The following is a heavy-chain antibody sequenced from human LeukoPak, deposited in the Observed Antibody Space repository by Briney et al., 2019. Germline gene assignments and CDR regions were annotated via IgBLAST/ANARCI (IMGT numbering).Heavy chain of an antibody. CDR1: GFTFSSYA. CDR3: AACGGDCYTVDY. CDR2: ISGRGGST. D-gene: IGHD2-21*02. Sequence: GGSLRLSCAASGFTFSSYAMSWVRQVPGKGLEWVAGISGRGGSTNYADSVKGRFTISRDNSKNTLYLQMNSLRVEDTAVYYCAACGGDCYTVDYWGQGSLVTVSS. J-gene: IGHJ4*02. V-gene: IGHV3-23*01.